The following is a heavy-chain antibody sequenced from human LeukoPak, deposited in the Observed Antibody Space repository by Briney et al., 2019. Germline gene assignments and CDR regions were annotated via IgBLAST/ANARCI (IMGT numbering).Heavy chain of an antibody. Sequence: QPGGSLRLSCTASGFSFSDYSMNWVRQAPGKGLEWVSYIRSSTSNIFYAESVKGRFTVSRDNAKNSLYLHMNSLRAEDTAVYFCAREENWNYALTWGRGTLVTVSS. J-gene: IGHJ4*02. V-gene: IGHV3-48*01. CDR2: IRSSTSNI. CDR3: AREENWNYALT. CDR1: GFSFSDYS. D-gene: IGHD1-7*01.